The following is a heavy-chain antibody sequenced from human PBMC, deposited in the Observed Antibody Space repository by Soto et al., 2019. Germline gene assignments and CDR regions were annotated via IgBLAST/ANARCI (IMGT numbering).Heavy chain of an antibody. V-gene: IGHV4-4*07. CDR1: GAYISAFS. CDR2: ITVNGNT. J-gene: IGHJ4*02. Sequence: SETLSLTCTVSGAYISAFSWSWIRQPAGKGLEWIGRITVNGNTQYNPSFRSRVTMSMDTSRNQFSLNLQSATAADTAVYYCARDLEGVTAFDYWGQGTLVTVSS. D-gene: IGHD3-10*01. CDR3: ARDLEGVTAFDY.